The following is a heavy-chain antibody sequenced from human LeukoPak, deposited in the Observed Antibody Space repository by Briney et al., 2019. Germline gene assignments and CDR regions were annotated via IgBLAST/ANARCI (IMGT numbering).Heavy chain of an antibody. CDR2: ISSSGSYI. V-gene: IGHV3-21*04. CDR1: SFTFSSYN. CDR3: ARAGDYWSHYFDY. J-gene: IGHJ4*02. D-gene: IGHD4-17*01. Sequence: SGGSLRLSCAASSFTFSSYNMNWVRQAPGKGLEWISSISSSGSYIYYRDSVKGRFTISRDNSKNTVDLQMNNLSVEDTAVYYCARAGDYWSHYFDYWGQGALVTASS.